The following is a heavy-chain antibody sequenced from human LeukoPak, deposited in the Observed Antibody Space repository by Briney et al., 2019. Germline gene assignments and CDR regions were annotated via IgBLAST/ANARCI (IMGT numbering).Heavy chain of an antibody. CDR1: GFTFSSYS. Sequence: GGSLRLSCAASGFTFSSYSMNWVRQAPGKGVEWVSSISSSSSYIYYADSVKGRFTISRDNAKNSLYLQMNSLRAEDTAVDYLARGLDGSESYYEVDAFDIWGQGTMVTVSS. V-gene: IGHV3-21*01. CDR3: ARGLDGSESYYEVDAFDI. D-gene: IGHD3-10*01. J-gene: IGHJ3*02. CDR2: ISSSSSYI.